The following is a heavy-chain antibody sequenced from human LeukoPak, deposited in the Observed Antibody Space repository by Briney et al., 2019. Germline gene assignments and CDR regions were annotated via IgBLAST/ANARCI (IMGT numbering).Heavy chain of an antibody. CDR2: IYYSGST. V-gene: IGHV4-39*01. J-gene: IGHJ4*02. CDR3: ARTYGSESYHPSDY. D-gene: IGHD3-10*01. CDR1: GGSIRPTSYY. Sequence: SETLSLTCTVSGGSIRPTSYYWGWIRQPPGKGLEWIGNIYYSGSTYYNPSLKSRVTISVDTSKNQFSLKLSSVTAADTAVYYCARTYGSESYHPSDYWGQGTLVTVSS.